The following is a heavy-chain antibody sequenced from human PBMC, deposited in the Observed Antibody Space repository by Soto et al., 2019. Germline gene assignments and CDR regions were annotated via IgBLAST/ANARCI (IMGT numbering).Heavy chain of an antibody. D-gene: IGHD3-22*01. J-gene: IGHJ4*02. CDR2: LSGGDRST. Sequence: ASLRLSYASSGFTFSNYAMSWVRQAPGKGLEWVSALSGGDRSTYYADSVRGRFTISRDDSKNTLYLQMNSLIAEDTAVYYCAKAYYYDGSGYFYDYWGQGT. CDR3: AKAYYYDGSGYFYDY. CDR1: GFTFSNYA. V-gene: IGHV3-23*01.